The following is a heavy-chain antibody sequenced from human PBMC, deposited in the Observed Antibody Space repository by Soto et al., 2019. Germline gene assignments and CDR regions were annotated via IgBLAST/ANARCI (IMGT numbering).Heavy chain of an antibody. CDR3: ARGWYYFDY. Sequence: XATLSLTCTVSGGSFNTYYWSWIRQPPGKGLEWIAYVYYTGNSNFNPSLKSRVSISVDTSKNQVSLNLTSVTAADTAVYYCARGWYYFDYWGQGTQVTVSS. CDR2: VYYTGNS. J-gene: IGHJ4*02. D-gene: IGHD2-8*01. CDR1: GGSFNTYY. V-gene: IGHV4-59*01.